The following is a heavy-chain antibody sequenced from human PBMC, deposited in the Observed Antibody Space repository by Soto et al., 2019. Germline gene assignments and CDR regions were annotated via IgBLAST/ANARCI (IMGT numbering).Heavy chain of an antibody. J-gene: IGHJ4*02. Sequence: PSETLSLTCTVSGGSISSYYWNWIRQPPGKGLEWIGYIYYSGSTNYNPSLKSRVTISVDTSKNQFSLKLSSVRAEDTAVYYCARDWEFDYWGQGTLVTVSS. CDR2: IYYSGST. CDR3: ARDWEFDY. D-gene: IGHD1-26*01. V-gene: IGHV4-59*12. CDR1: GGSISSYY.